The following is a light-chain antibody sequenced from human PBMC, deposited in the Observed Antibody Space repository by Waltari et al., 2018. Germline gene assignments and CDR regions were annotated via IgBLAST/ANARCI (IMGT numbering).Light chain of an antibody. CDR2: KAS. CDR1: QSLNNW. CDR3: QQYQKSPWT. Sequence: DIQMTQSPSTLSASVGDRVTITCRASQSLNNWLAWFQQKPGKAPTVLIYKASILESGVPSRFSGSVSGTEFTLTISSLQPDDFGSYYCQQYQKSPWTFGQGTKVEIK. V-gene: IGKV1-5*03. J-gene: IGKJ1*01.